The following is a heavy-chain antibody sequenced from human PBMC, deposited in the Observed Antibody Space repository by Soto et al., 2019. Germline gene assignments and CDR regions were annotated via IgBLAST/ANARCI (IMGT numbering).Heavy chain of an antibody. D-gene: IGHD3-10*01. CDR3: ARRDYYASASLTFDY. J-gene: IGHJ4*02. Sequence: QITLKESGPTLVKPTQTLTLTCTFSGFSLTTNGVGVGWIRQPPGKALEWLALIYWDDDNRFSPSLKCRLTITKDTSKNQVVLTMTDMDPVDTATYYCARRDYYASASLTFDYWGQGALVTVSS. V-gene: IGHV2-5*02. CDR2: IYWDDDN. CDR1: GFSLTTNGVG.